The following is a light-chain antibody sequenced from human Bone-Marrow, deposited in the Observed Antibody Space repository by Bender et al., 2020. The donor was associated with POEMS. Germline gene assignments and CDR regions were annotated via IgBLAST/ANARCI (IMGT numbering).Light chain of an antibody. CDR1: SSKFGSYP. J-gene: IGLJ3*02. Sequence: QSVLTQPPSASGTPGQRVTISCSGSSSKFGSYPVNWYQQLPGAAPKLVIFNNSQRPSGVPDRFSGSNSGTSASLAICGLLSDDEADFYCATWDDSLNGWVFGGVTKLTVL. CDR3: ATWDDSLNGWV. CDR2: NNS. V-gene: IGLV1-44*01.